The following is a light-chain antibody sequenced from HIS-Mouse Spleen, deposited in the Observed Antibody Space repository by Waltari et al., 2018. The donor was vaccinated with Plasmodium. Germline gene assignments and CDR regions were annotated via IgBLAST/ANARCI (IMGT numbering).Light chain of an antibody. V-gene: IGLV2-14*03. CDR1: SRDVGGYNY. J-gene: IGLJ3*02. Sequence: QSALTQPASVSGSPGQSTPIPCTGPSRDVGGYNYVCWYQQHPGKAPKLMIYDVSNRPSGVSNRFSGSKSGNTASLTISGLQAEDEADYYCSSYTSSSTRVFGGGTKLTVL. CDR3: SSYTSSSTRV. CDR2: DVS.